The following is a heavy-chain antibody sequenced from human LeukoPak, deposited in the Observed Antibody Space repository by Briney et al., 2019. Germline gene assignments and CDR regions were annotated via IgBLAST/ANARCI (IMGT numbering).Heavy chain of an antibody. CDR2: IYHSGST. V-gene: IGHV4-38-2*02. CDR3: ARAKYNWNCDY. J-gene: IGHJ4*02. D-gene: IGHD1-20*01. Sequence: SETLSLTCTVSGYSISSGYYWGWIRQPPGKGLEWIGSIYHSGSTYYNPSLKSRVTISVDTPKNQFSLKLSSVTAADTAVYYCARAKYNWNCDYWGQGTLVTVSS. CDR1: GYSISSGYY.